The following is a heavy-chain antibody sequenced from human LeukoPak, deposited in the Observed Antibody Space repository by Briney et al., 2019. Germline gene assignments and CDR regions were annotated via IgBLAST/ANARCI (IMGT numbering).Heavy chain of an antibody. CDR3: ANNLYASGNYFTY. CDR2: IYHSGNT. D-gene: IGHD3-10*01. J-gene: IGHJ4*02. CDR1: GYSISSGYY. Sequence: SETLSLTCTVSGYSISSGYYWGWIRQSPGKGLEWIASIYHSGNTYYNPSLKSRVTISVDTSKNRFSLKLSSVTAADTAVYYCANNLYASGNYFTYWGQGTLVTVSS. V-gene: IGHV4-38-2*02.